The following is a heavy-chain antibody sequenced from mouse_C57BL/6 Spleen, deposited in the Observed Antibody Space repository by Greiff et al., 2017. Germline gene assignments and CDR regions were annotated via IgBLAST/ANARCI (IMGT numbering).Heavy chain of an antibody. J-gene: IGHJ3*01. CDR2: ISSGSSTI. D-gene: IGHD1-1*01. Sequence: EVHLVESGGGLVKPGGSLKLSCAASGFTFSDYGMHWVRQAPEKGLEWVAYISSGSSTIYYADTVKGRFTISRDNAKNTLFLQMTSLRSEDTAMYYCAPHYYGSTSWFAYWGQGTLVTVSA. CDR3: APHYYGSTSWFAY. CDR1: GFTFSDYG. V-gene: IGHV5-17*01.